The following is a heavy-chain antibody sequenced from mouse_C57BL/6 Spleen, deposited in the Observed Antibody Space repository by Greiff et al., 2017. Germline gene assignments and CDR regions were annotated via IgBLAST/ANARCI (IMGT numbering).Heavy chain of an antibody. CDR3: ARGGGDFDY. Sequence: EVKLMESGPGLVKPSHSLSLTCSVTGYSITSGYYWNWIRQFPGNKLEWMGYIRYDGGNNYNPNLKNRISFTRDTSTNQCCLKLNSVTTEDTATCCCARGGGDFDYWGQGTTLTVSS. V-gene: IGHV3-6*01. CDR1: GYSITSGYY. CDR2: IRYDGGN. J-gene: IGHJ2*01.